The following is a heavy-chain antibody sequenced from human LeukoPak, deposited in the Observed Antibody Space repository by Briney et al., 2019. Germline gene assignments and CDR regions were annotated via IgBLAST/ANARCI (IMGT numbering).Heavy chain of an antibody. CDR2: INPSGGST. CDR1: GYTFTSYY. CDR3: ARAMGLRLGELSRRWGVDY. Sequence: ASVKVSCKASGYTFTSYYMHWMRQAPGQGLEWMGIINPSGGSTSYAQKFQGRVTMTRDTSTSTVYMELSSLRSEDTAVYYCARAMGLRLGELSRRWGVDYWGQGTLVTVSS. V-gene: IGHV1-46*01. D-gene: IGHD3-16*02. J-gene: IGHJ4*02.